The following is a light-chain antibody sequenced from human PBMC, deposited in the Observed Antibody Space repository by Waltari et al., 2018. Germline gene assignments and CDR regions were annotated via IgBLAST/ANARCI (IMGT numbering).Light chain of an antibody. J-gene: IGLJ3*02. CDR1: SSNIGSNT. Sequence: QSVLTQPPSASGTPGQRVTISCSGSSSNIGSNTVDWYQQLPGTAPKFLLDSSSYRPSGVPDRFSGSKSGTAAALAISGLQSEDEADYYCAAWDDSLNGWVFGGGTKVTVL. V-gene: IGLV1-44*01. CDR3: AAWDDSLNGWV. CDR2: SSS.